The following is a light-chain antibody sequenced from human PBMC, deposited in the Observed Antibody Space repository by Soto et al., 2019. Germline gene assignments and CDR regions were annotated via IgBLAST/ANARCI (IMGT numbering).Light chain of an antibody. CDR1: SGHYSYA. Sequence: QSVLTQSPSASASLGASVKLTCTLSSGHYSYAIAWHQQQPEKGPRYLMKLNSDGSHSKGDGIPDRFSGSSSGAERYLTISSLQSEDEADYYCQTWGSGIVVFGGGTKLTVL. CDR2: LNSDGSH. J-gene: IGLJ3*02. V-gene: IGLV4-69*01. CDR3: QTWGSGIVV.